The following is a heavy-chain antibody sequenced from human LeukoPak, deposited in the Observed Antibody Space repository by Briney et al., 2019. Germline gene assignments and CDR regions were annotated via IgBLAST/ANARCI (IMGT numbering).Heavy chain of an antibody. Sequence: GGSLRLSCAASGFTFSNYAMNWVRQAPGKGLEWVSSISGSGGSTYYADSVEGRFTISRDNSKNTLYLQMNSLRAEDTAVYYCAKGGEYCSGGSCYLNWFDPWGQGTLVTVSS. CDR1: GFTFSNYA. J-gene: IGHJ5*02. D-gene: IGHD2-15*01. CDR3: AKGGEYCSGGSCYLNWFDP. V-gene: IGHV3-23*01. CDR2: ISGSGGST.